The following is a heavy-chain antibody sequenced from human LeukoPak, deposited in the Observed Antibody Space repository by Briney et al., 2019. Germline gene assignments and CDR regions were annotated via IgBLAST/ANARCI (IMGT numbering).Heavy chain of an antibody. CDR3: ARFTVVTPDAFDI. CDR1: GFTFSDYY. J-gene: IGHJ3*02. Sequence: GGSLRLSCAASGFTFSDYYMSWIRQAPGKGLEWVSYISSSSSYTNYADAVKGRFTISRDNAKNSLYLQMNSLRAEDTAVYYCARFTVVTPDAFDIWGQGTMVTVSS. V-gene: IGHV3-11*06. CDR2: ISSSSSYT. D-gene: IGHD4-23*01.